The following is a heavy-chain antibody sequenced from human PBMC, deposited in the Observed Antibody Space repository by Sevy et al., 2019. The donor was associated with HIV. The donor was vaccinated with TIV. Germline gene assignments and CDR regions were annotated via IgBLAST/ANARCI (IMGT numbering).Heavy chain of an antibody. D-gene: IGHD2-2*01. Sequence: GGSLRLSCAASGFTFSGYTLHWVRQAPGKGLEWVAVISFDGSNKYYVDSVKGRFHISRDNSKNTLYLQMNSLRPEDTAVYYCARGGWDIVVVPAAFDIWGQGTMVTVSS. CDR1: GFTFSGYT. V-gene: IGHV3-30-3*01. CDR2: ISFDGSNK. CDR3: ARGGWDIVVVPAAFDI. J-gene: IGHJ3*02.